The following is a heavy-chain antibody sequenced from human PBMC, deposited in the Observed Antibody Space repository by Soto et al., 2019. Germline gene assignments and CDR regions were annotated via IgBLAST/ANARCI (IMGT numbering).Heavy chain of an antibody. CDR3: ASASLRLGTFDY. D-gene: IGHD1-1*01. J-gene: IGHJ4*02. Sequence: SETLSLTCAVSGGSISSGGYSWSWIRQPPGKGLEWIGYIYHSGSTYYNPSLKSRVTISVDRSKNQFSLKLSSVTAADTAVYYCASASLRLGTFDYWGEGTLLTVYS. CDR1: GGSISSGGYS. V-gene: IGHV4-30-2*01. CDR2: IYHSGST.